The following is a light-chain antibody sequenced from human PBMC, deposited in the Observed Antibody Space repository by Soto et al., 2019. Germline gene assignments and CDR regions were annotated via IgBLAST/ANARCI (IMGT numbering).Light chain of an antibody. CDR2: DSS. Sequence: EIVLTQSPGTLSLYPGETATLSCRASQSISGNYLAWYHHKPGQAPRLLIYDSSRRATGIPDRFSGSGSGTDYTLTISRLEPEDFAIYYCQQYSGSITFGHGTRLEIE. V-gene: IGKV3-20*01. CDR1: QSISGNY. J-gene: IGKJ5*01. CDR3: QQYSGSIT.